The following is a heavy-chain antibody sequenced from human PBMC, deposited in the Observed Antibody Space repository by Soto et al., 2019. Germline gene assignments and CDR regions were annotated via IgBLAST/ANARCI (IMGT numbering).Heavy chain of an antibody. CDR3: ARHGEAGYDFWSGYLSNWFDP. J-gene: IGHJ5*02. Sequence: SETLSLTCTVSGGSISSSSYYWGWIRQPPGKGLEWIGSIYYSGSTYYNTSLKSRVAISVDTSKNQFSLKLSSVTAADTAVYYCARHGEAGYDFWSGYLSNWFDPWGQGTLVTVSS. V-gene: IGHV4-39*01. CDR1: GGSISSSSYY. CDR2: IYYSGST. D-gene: IGHD3-3*01.